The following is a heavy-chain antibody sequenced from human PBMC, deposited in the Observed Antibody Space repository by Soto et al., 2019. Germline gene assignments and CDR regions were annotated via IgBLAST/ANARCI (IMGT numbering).Heavy chain of an antibody. D-gene: IGHD2-8*01. V-gene: IGHV4-39*01. Sequence: QLQLQESGPGLVKPSETLSLTCTVSGGSISSSSYYWGWIRQPPGKGLEWIGSIYYSGSTYYNPSLKLRVTVSVDTSKDQFSLKRSSVTAADTAVYYCARQKRVRLGEWGMNGMDVWGQGTTVTVSS. CDR3: ARQKRVRLGEWGMNGMDV. J-gene: IGHJ6*02. CDR2: IYYSGST. CDR1: GGSISSSSYY.